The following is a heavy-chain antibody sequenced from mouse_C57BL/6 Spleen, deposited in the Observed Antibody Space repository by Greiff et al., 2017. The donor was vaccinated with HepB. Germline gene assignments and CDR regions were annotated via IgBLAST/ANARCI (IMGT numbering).Heavy chain of an antibody. CDR1: GYTFTSYW. Sequence: VQLQQPGAELVRPGSSVKLSCKASGYTFTSYWMDWVKQRPGQGLEWIGNIYPSDSETHYNQKFKDKATLTVDKSSSTAYMQLSSLTSEDSAVYYCARGGDSPFAYWGQGTLVTVSA. J-gene: IGHJ3*01. CDR2: IYPSDSET. CDR3: ARGGDSPFAY. V-gene: IGHV1-61*01.